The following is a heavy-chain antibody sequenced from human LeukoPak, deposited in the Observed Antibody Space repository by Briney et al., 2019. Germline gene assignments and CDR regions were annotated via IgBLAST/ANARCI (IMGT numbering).Heavy chain of an antibody. V-gene: IGHV3-48*03. Sequence: PGGSLRLSCAASGFTFSSYEMNWVRQAPGKGLEWISYISSSGSTIYYADSVKGRFNISRDNAKNSLYLQMNSLRAEDTAVYYFAGAPTGTVYWGQGTLVTVSS. CDR3: AGAPTGTVY. CDR1: GFTFSSYE. CDR2: ISSSGSTI. D-gene: IGHD1-1*01. J-gene: IGHJ4*02.